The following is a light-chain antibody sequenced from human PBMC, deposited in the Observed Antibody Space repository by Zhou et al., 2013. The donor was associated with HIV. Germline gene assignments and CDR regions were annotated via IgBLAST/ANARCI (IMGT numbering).Light chain of an antibody. V-gene: IGKV1-5*03. J-gene: IGKJ2*01. CDR2: LAS. CDR3: LQHYNSYT. CDR1: QSIRKW. Sequence: DIQMTQSPSTLSASVGDTVTITCRASQSIRKWLAWYQQRPGKAPNLLISLASNLESGVPSRFSGSGSGTEFSLTISGLQSDDFATYYCLQHYNSYTFGQGTKLEIK.